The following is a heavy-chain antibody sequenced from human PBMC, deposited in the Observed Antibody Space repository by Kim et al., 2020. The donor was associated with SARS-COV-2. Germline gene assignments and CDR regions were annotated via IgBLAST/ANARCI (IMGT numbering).Heavy chain of an antibody. V-gene: IGHV3-23*01. Sequence: YYADFVKGRFIISRDNSKNTLYLQMNSLGGEDTAVYYCAKWRLWFGELLMWGQGTLVTVSS. D-gene: IGHD3-10*01. J-gene: IGHJ4*02. CDR3: AKWRLWFGELLM.